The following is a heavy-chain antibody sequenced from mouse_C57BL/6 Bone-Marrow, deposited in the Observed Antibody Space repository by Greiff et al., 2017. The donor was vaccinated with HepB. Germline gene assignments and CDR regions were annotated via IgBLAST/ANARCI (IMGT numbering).Heavy chain of an antibody. CDR1: GYTFTDYN. J-gene: IGHJ2*01. CDR3: ARNLLLRPYFGH. V-gene: IGHV1-22*01. D-gene: IGHD1-1*01. Sequence: EVKLMESGPELVKPGASVKMSCKASGYTFTDYNMHWVKQSHGKSLEWIGYINPNNGGTSYNQKFKGKATLTVNKSSSTAYMELRSLTSEDSAVYYCARNLLLRPYFGHWGQGTTPTDSS. CDR2: INPNNGGT.